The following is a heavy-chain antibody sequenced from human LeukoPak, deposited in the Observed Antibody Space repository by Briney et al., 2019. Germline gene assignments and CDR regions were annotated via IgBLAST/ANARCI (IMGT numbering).Heavy chain of an antibody. CDR1: GFTFSSYS. CDR3: AMGALTGLWFGELSY. Sequence: GGSLRLSCAASGFTFSSYSMNWVRQAPGKGLEWVSYISSSSSTIYCADSVKGRFTISRDNAKNSLYLQMNSLRAEDTAVYYCAMGALTGLWFGELSYWXQGTLVTVSS. J-gene: IGHJ4*02. V-gene: IGHV3-48*04. D-gene: IGHD3-10*01. CDR2: ISSSSSTI.